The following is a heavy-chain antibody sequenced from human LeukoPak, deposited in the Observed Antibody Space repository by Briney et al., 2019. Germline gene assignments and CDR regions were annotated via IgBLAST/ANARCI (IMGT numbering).Heavy chain of an antibody. V-gene: IGHV4-59*01. CDR2: IYYSGST. J-gene: IGHJ3*02. Sequence: SETLSLTCTVSGGSISSYYWSWIRQPPGKGLEWIGYIYYSGSTNYNPSLKSRVTISVDTSKNQFSLKLSSVTAADTAVYYCARNDYGDYYDAFDIWGQGTMVTVSS. CDR1: GGSISSYY. D-gene: IGHD4-17*01. CDR3: ARNDYGDYYDAFDI.